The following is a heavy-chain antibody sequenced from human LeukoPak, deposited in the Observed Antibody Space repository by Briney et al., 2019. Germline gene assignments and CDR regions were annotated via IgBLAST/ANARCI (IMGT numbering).Heavy chain of an antibody. Sequence: SETLSLTCLVSGGSMKRSYWTWIRQAPGKGLECIGNIDDSGNTNYSPSLKSRVTISLDTSKNQFSLRVTSVTAADRALYFCARDSSPAALPYMDAWGQGTTVTVSS. V-gene: IGHV4-59*01. J-gene: IGHJ6*03. D-gene: IGHD2-2*01. CDR1: GGSMKRSY. CDR2: IDDSGNT. CDR3: ARDSSPAALPYMDA.